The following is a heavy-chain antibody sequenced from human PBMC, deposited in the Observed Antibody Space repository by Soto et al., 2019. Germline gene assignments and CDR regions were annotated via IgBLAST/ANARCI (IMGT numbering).Heavy chain of an antibody. CDR1: GYTFTSYE. Sequence: GASVQVSCKASGYTFTSYEINWVRQATGQGLEWMGWMNPNSGNSGYAQKFQGRVTMTRNTSISTAYMELSSLRSEDTAVYYCARQVSNRVDYYYYTDVWGKGTTVRVSS. D-gene: IGHD4-4*01. V-gene: IGHV1-8*01. J-gene: IGHJ6*03. CDR3: ARQVSNRVDYYYYTDV. CDR2: MNPNSGNS.